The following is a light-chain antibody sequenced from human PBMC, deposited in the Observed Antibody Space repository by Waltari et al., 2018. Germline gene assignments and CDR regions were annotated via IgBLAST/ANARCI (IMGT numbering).Light chain of an antibody. CDR2: DVN. CDR3: CSFASSNSYV. Sequence: QSALTQPASVSGSLGQSIPIPSTGTSSAVGGYNHVSWYPQPPGKAPRLMIYDVNKPPSGVSNRFSGSKSGNTASLTISGLQAEDEADYHCCSFASSNSYVFGTGTMVTVL. J-gene: IGLJ1*01. V-gene: IGLV2-14*01. CDR1: SSAVGGYNH.